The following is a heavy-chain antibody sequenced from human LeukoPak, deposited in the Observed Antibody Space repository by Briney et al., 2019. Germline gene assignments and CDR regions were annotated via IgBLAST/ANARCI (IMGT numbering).Heavy chain of an antibody. V-gene: IGHV1-69*13. CDR2: IIPIFGTA. CDR1: GGTFSSYA. D-gene: IGHD3-16*01. CDR3: ARGDFISSRDYLFFFDY. Sequence: SVKVSCKASGGTFSSYAISWVRQAPGQGLEWMGGIIPIFGTANYAQKFQGRVTITADESTSTAYMELSSLRSGDTAVYYCARGDFISSRDYLFFFDYWGQGSLVTVSS. J-gene: IGHJ4*01.